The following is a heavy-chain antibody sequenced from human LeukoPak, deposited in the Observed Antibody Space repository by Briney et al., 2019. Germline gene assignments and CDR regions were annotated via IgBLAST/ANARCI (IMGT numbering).Heavy chain of an antibody. J-gene: IGHJ4*02. CDR2: ISYDGSNK. CDR3: ARGSVPSRHRPLQLWLYFAY. D-gene: IGHD5-18*01. Sequence: GRSLRLSCAASGFTFSSYAMHWVRQAPGKGLEWVAVISYDGSNKYYADSVKGRFTIFRDNSKNTLYLQMNSLRAEDTAVYYCARGSVPSRHRPLQLWLYFAYWGQGTLVTVSS. V-gene: IGHV3-30*04. CDR1: GFTFSSYA.